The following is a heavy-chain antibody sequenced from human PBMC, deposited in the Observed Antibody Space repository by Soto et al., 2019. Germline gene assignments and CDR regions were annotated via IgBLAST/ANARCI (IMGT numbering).Heavy chain of an antibody. CDR2: IRSKANSYAT. CDR1: GFTFSGSA. J-gene: IGHJ5*02. CDR3: TRPGGATWVSWFDP. D-gene: IGHD1-26*01. Sequence: EVQLVESGGGLVQPGGSLKLSCAASGFTFSGSAMHWVRQASGKGLEWVGRIRSKANSYATAYAASVKGRFTIYRDDSKNTAYLQMNSLKTEDTAVYYCTRPGGATWVSWFDPWGQGTLVTVSS. V-gene: IGHV3-73*02.